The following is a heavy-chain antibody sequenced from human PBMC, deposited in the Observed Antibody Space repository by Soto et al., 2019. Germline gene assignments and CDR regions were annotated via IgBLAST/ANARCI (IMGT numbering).Heavy chain of an antibody. Sequence: QVQLVQSGAEVKKPGASVKVSCKASGYTFPNYAIHWVRQAPGQRLEWMGWITAGDGNTKYSQKFQGRVTITRDTSASTAYMALRSLRSDDTAVYYCARDQGALLWFGELLASDYWGQGTLVTVSS. D-gene: IGHD3-10*01. CDR2: ITAGDGNT. J-gene: IGHJ4*02. CDR3: ARDQGALLWFGELLASDY. CDR1: GYTFPNYA. V-gene: IGHV1-3*01.